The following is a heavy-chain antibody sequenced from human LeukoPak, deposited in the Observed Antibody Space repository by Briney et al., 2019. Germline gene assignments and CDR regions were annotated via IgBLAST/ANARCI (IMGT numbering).Heavy chain of an antibody. Sequence: GGSLRLSCAASGFTFSSYAMSWVRQAPGKGLEWVSGISGSGGSTYYADSVQGRFTISRDNSKNTLRLQMNSLRAEDTAVYYCAKANYDILTGYYSWGQGTLVSVSS. J-gene: IGHJ5*02. D-gene: IGHD3-9*01. CDR1: GFTFSSYA. CDR3: AKANYDILTGYYS. CDR2: ISGSGGST. V-gene: IGHV3-23*01.